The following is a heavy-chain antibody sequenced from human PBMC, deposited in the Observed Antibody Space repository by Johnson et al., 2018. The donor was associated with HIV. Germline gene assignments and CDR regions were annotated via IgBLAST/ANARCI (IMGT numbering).Heavy chain of an antibody. CDR3: ARDRRARLPLYAFDI. CDR2: IYSGGST. CDR1: GFTVSTNY. V-gene: IGHV3-66*02. J-gene: IGHJ3*02. D-gene: IGHD6-6*01. Sequence: VQLVESGGGLVHPGGSLRLSCTASGFTVSTNYMSWVRQAPGNGLEWVSVIYSGGSTYYADSVKGRFTISRDNSKNTLYLQMNSLRAEDTAVYYCARDRRARLPLYAFDIWGQGTMVTVSS.